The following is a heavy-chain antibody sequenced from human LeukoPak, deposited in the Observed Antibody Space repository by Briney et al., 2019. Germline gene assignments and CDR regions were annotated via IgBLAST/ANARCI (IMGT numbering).Heavy chain of an antibody. CDR3: ATGRYCSGGSCLSWVYWFDP. CDR2: FDPEDGET. CDR1: GYTLTELS. V-gene: IGHV1-24*01. D-gene: IGHD2-15*01. J-gene: IGHJ5*02. Sequence: GASVKVSCKVSGYTLTELSMHWVRQAPGKGLEWMGGFDPEDGETIYAQKFQGRVTMTEDTSTDTAYMELNSLRSEDTAVYYCATGRYCSGGSCLSWVYWFDPWGQGTLVTVSS.